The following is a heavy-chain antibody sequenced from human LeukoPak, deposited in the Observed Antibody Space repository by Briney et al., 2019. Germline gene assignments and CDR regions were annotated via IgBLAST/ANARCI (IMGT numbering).Heavy chain of an antibody. V-gene: IGHV3-21*01. J-gene: IGHJ4*02. CDR3: ARSVFSGVVAAQHEFDD. D-gene: IGHD2-15*01. CDR1: GFTFSTYS. CDR2: IDFIGDYI. Sequence: GGSLRLSCAASGFTFSTYSMNWVRQGPGKGLEWVSTIDFIGDYIYYADSLKGRFTISRDNAKNSVHLQMNSLRAEDTAVYYCARSVFSGVVAAQHEFDDWGQGTLVTVSS.